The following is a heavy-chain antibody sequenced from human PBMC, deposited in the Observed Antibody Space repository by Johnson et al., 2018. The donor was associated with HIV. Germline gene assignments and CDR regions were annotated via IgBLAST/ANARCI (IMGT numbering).Heavy chain of an antibody. CDR1: GFTFSSYG. CDR2: ISYDGSNK. D-gene: IGHD3-22*01. CDR3: ARPLSSGLGFDAFDI. Sequence: QVQLVESGGGVVQPGRSLRLSCAASGFTFSSYGMHWVRQAPGKGLEWLAVISYDGSNKYYADSVKGRFTISRANSKNTLYLQINSLRAEDTAVYYCARPLSSGLGFDAFDIWGQGTMVIVSS. V-gene: IGHV3-30*03. J-gene: IGHJ3*02.